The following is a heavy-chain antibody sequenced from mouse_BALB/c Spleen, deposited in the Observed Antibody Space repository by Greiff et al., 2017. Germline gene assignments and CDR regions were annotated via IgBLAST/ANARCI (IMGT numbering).Heavy chain of an antibody. CDR2: ISYSGST. CDR3: ARGDGNYPWFAY. J-gene: IGHJ3*01. D-gene: IGHD2-1*01. V-gene: IGHV3-2*02. CDR1: GYSITSDYA. Sequence: VQLKESGPGLVKPSQSLSLTCTVTGYSITSDYAWNWIRQFPGNKLEWMGYISYSGSTSYNPSLKSRISITRDTSKNQFFLQLNSVTTEDTATYYCARGDGNYPWFAYWGQGTLVTVSA.